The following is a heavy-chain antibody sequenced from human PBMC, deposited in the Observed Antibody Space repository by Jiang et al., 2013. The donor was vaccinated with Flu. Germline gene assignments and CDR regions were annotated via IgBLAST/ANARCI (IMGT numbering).Heavy chain of an antibody. CDR3: AKDKRQWLVRDYYFDY. D-gene: IGHD6-19*01. CDR1: GFSFSRYG. CDR2: ISFDGNNN. J-gene: IGHJ4*02. Sequence: QLVESGGVVVQPGKSLRLSCAASGFSFSRYGMHWVRQAPGKGLEWVAIISFDGNNNYYADSVRGRFTISKDNSKNTLYLQMNSLRAEDTGLYYCAKDKRQWLVRDYYFDYWGRGTLVTVSS. V-gene: IGHV3-30*18.